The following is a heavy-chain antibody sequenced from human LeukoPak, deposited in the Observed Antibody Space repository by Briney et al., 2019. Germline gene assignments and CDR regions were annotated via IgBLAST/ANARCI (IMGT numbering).Heavy chain of an antibody. V-gene: IGHV3-7*03. Sequence: GGSLRLSCAASGFTFSSYGMHWVRQAPGKGLEWVANIKQDGSEKYYVDSVKGRFTISRDNAKNSLYLQMNSLRAEDTAVYYCAKETEYYYGSGSYPDYWGQGTLVTVSS. CDR3: AKETEYYYGSGSYPDY. CDR1: GFTFSSYG. J-gene: IGHJ4*02. CDR2: IKQDGSEK. D-gene: IGHD3-10*01.